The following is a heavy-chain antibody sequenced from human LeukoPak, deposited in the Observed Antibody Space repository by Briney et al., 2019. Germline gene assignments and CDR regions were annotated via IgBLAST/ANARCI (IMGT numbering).Heavy chain of an antibody. D-gene: IGHD6-19*01. CDR1: GFTFDDYA. V-gene: IGHV3-43*02. CDR3: AKDKDSSGWFGYYFDY. CDR2: ISGDGCST. J-gene: IGHJ4*02. Sequence: PGGSLRLSCAASGFTFDDYAMHWVRQAPGKGLEWVSLISGDGCSTYYADSVKGRFTISRDNSKNSLNLQMNSLRTEDTALYCCAKDKDSSGWFGYYFDYWGQGTLVTVSS.